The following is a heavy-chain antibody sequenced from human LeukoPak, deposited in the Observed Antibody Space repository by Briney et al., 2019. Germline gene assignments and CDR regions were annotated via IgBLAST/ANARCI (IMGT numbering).Heavy chain of an antibody. V-gene: IGHV4-34*01. J-gene: IGHJ4*02. Sequence: SETLSLTCAVYGGSFSGYYWSWIRQPPGKGLEWIGEINHSGSTNYNPSLKSRVTISVDTSKNQSSLKLSSVTAADTAVYYCARERALTTVTTTLDYWGQGTLVTVSS. CDR3: ARERALTTVTTTLDY. D-gene: IGHD4-17*01. CDR1: GGSFSGYY. CDR2: INHSGST.